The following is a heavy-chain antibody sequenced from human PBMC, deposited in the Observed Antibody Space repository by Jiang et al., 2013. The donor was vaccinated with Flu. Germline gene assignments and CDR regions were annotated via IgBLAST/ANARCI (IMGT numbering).Heavy chain of an antibody. J-gene: IGHJ4*02. CDR1: GFTFSSYS. D-gene: IGHD3-22*01. CDR2: ISSSSSTI. CDR3: ARDPDSSGYYHDY. Sequence: QLLESGGGLVQPGGSLRLSCAASGFTFSSYSMNWVRQAPGKGLEWVSYISSSSSTIYYADSVKGRFTISRDNAKNSLYLQMNSLRAEDTAVYYCARDPDSSGYYHDYWGQGTLVTVSS. V-gene: IGHV3-48*01.